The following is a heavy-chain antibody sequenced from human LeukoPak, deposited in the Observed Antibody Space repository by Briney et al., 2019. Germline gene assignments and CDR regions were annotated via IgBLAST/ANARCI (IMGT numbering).Heavy chain of an antibody. CDR1: GFTFNTYG. D-gene: IGHD6-13*01. CDR3: ATRSSPTDY. CDR2: IRDDGSNE. V-gene: IGHV3-30*02. Sequence: GGSLRLSCAASGFTFNTYGMHWVRQAPGKGLEWVAFIRDDGSNEKYGDSVKGRFTISRDNSKNTLYLQMNSLTTEDTAVYYCATRSSPTDYWGQGTLVTVSS. J-gene: IGHJ4*02.